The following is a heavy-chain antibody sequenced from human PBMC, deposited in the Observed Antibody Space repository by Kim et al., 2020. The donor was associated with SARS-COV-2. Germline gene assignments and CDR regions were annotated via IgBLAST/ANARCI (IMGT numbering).Heavy chain of an antibody. CDR1: GGSITSDY. V-gene: IGHV4-59*12. Sequence: SETLSLTCTVSGGSITSDYWSWIRQPPGKGLEWIGYIYYTGSANYHPSLKSRVTMSVDTSKNQFTLKLTSVTAADTAVYYCARGSVDIRFDPWAQGTLVT. CDR3: ARGSVDIRFDP. J-gene: IGHJ5*02. CDR2: IYYTGSA. D-gene: IGHD5-12*01.